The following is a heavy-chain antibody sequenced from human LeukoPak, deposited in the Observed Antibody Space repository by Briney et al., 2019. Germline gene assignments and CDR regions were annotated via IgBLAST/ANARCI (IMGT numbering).Heavy chain of an antibody. D-gene: IGHD3-10*01. CDR3: ARESGATKIGQLLNY. CDR1: GFTFRTSG. J-gene: IGHJ4*02. V-gene: IGHV3-30*02. CDR2: IQHDETEI. Sequence: GGSLRLSCIASGFTFRTSGMHWVRQAPGKGLEWVGFIQHDETEIYSADSVRGRFTFSRDNFKSTVYLQMNSLRVEDSAVYYCARESGATKIGQLLNYWGQGTLVSVSS.